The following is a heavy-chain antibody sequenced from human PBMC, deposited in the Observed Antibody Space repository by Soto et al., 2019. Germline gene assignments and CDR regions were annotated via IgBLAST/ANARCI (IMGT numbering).Heavy chain of an antibody. V-gene: IGHV3-11*01. D-gene: IGHD1-7*01. CDR2: ISSSGSTI. CDR1: GFTFSDYY. J-gene: IGHJ6*03. CDR3: ARVSRGITGTTDYYYYYMDV. Sequence: GGSLRLSCAASGFTFSDYYMSWIRQAPGKGLEWVSYISSSGSTIYYADSVKGRFTISRDNAKNSLYLQMNSLRAEDTAVYYCARVSRGITGTTDYYYYYMDVWGKGTTVTVSS.